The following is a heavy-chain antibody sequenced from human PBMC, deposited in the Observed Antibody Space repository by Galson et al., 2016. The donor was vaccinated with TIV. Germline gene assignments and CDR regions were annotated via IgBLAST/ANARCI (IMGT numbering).Heavy chain of an antibody. J-gene: IGHJ4*02. CDR2: IIPLFGIV. Sequence: SVKVSCKASGGIFIGYGISWVRQAPGQGLERMGRIIPLFGIVSYAQRFQGRVAIIADKSTGTTYMELSSLRSEDTAVYYCVRSGTYYYDSSGDNWGQGTLVTVSS. CDR1: GGIFIGYG. CDR3: VRSGTYYYDSSGDN. D-gene: IGHD3-22*01. V-gene: IGHV1-69*04.